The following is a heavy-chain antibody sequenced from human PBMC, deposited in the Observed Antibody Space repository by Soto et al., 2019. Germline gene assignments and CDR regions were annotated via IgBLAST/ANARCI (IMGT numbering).Heavy chain of an antibody. J-gene: IGHJ4*02. Sequence: PGESLKISCKGSGYSSTSYWIGWVRQMPGKGLEWMGIIYPGDSGTRHSPSFQGQVTISADKSISTAYLQWSSLKASDTAMYYCARQPGHDYGDYADWGQGTLVTVSS. CDR1: GYSSTSYW. CDR2: IYPGDSGT. V-gene: IGHV5-51*01. D-gene: IGHD4-17*01. CDR3: ARQPGHDYGDYAD.